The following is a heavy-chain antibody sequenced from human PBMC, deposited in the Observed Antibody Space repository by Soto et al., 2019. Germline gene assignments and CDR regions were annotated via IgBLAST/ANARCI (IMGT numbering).Heavy chain of an antibody. V-gene: IGHV4-31*03. Sequence: SETLSLTCTVSGGSISSGGYYWSWIRQHPGKGLEWIGYIYYSGSTYYNPSLKSRVTISVDTSKNQFSLKLSSVTAADTAVYYCARNLEDYYYGMDVWGQGTTVTVSS. J-gene: IGHJ6*02. CDR2: IYYSGST. CDR1: GGSISSGGYY. CDR3: ARNLEDYYYGMDV.